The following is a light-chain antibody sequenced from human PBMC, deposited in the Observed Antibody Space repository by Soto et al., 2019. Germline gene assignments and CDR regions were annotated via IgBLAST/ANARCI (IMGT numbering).Light chain of an antibody. V-gene: IGKV3-20*01. Sequence: EVVLTQSPGTLSLSPGGRATLSCRASQSVSNNYFAWYQQKPGQAPRLLIFGSSDRATGIPDRFSGSGSGTDFTLTISRLEPEDFAVYYCQQYGSSPPYTFGQGTMLEIK. J-gene: IGKJ2*01. CDR3: QQYGSSPPYT. CDR2: GSS. CDR1: QSVSNNY.